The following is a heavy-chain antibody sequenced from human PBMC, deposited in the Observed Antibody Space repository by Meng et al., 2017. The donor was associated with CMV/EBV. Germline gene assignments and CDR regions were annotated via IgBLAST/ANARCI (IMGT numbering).Heavy chain of an antibody. CDR2: MRGYNDNT. V-gene: IGHV1-18*01. J-gene: IGHJ2*01. CDR1: GYTFTHHG. Sequence: QVQLVQFGAAGGRRGASVKISCKASGYTFTHHGISWVRQAPGQGLEWMGWMRGYNDNTKDARHLQGRVTMNTDTSTNTAYMELRSLRSDDTAVYYCARDLRPSTSPLDLWGRGTLVTVSS. CDR3: ARDLRPSTSPLDL. D-gene: IGHD2-2*01.